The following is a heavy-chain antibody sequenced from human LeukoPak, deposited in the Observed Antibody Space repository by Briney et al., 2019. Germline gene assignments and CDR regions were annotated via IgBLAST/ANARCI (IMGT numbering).Heavy chain of an antibody. V-gene: IGHV4-39*01. J-gene: IGHJ6*03. D-gene: IGHD3-9*01. CDR3: ARRGYDILTGYYPTYYYYYMDV. Sequence: PSETLSLTCTVSGGSISSSSYYWGWIRQPPGKGLEWIGSIYYSGSTYYNPSLKSRVTISVDTSKNQFSLKLSSVTAADTAVYYCARRGYDILTGYYPTYYYYYMDVWGKGTTVTISS. CDR2: IYYSGST. CDR1: GGSISSSSYY.